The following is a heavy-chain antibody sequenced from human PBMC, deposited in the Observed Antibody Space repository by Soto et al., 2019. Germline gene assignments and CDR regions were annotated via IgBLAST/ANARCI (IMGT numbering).Heavy chain of an antibody. D-gene: IGHD3-10*01. Sequence: EVQLVESGGGLVQPGGSLRLSCAASGFTFSRYWMHWVRQAPGKGLEWVANIKQDGSEKYYVDSMKGRFTISRDNAKNSLYLQMNSLRAEDTAVYYCARXXRYXEXSXRDAFDIWGQGTMVTVSS. V-gene: IGHV3-7*01. CDR2: IKQDGSEK. CDR1: GFTFSRYW. CDR3: ARXXRYXEXSXRDAFDI. J-gene: IGHJ3*02.